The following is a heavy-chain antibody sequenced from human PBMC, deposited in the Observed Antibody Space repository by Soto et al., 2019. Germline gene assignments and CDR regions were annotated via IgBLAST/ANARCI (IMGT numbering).Heavy chain of an antibody. CDR2: ISSSGSTI. V-gene: IGHV3-48*03. J-gene: IGHJ3*02. CDR3: ARDTGDSSGYIAFDI. Sequence: PGGSLRLSSAASGFTFSSYEMTWVRKAPGKGLEWVSYISSSGSTIYYADSVKGRFTNSRDNAKNSLYLQMNSLRAEDTAVYYCARDTGDSSGYIAFDIWGQGTMVTVSS. CDR1: GFTFSSYE. D-gene: IGHD3-22*01.